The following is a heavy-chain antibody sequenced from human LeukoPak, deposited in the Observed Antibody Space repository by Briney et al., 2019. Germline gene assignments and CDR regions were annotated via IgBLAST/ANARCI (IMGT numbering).Heavy chain of an antibody. V-gene: IGHV4-34*01. J-gene: IGHJ4*02. Sequence: PSETLSLTCAVSGVSFDDYYWSWVRQTPGKGLEWIGEINHSGYTNDSPSLKSRVTLSIDTSRKQFSLNLRSVTVADTGIYYCTRMTAGHDYWVQVTLVTVSS. CDR1: GVSFDDYY. D-gene: IGHD2-21*02. CDR2: INHSGYT. CDR3: TRMTAGHDY.